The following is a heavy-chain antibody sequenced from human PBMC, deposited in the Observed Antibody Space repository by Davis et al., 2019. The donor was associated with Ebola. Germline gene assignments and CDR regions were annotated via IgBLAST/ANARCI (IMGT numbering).Heavy chain of an antibody. D-gene: IGHD3-3*02. CDR1: GFTFSGFA. CDR3: SAFVDY. Sequence: GESLKISCAASGFTFSGFAMHWVRQASGKGLEWVGRIRSKANSYATAYAASVKGRFTISRDDSKNTAYLQMNSLKTEDTAVYYCSAFVDYWGRGTLVTVSS. V-gene: IGHV3-73*01. J-gene: IGHJ4*02. CDR2: IRSKANSYAT.